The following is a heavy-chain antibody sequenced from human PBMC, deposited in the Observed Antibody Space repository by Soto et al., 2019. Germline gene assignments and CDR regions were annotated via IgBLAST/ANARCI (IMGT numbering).Heavy chain of an antibody. Sequence: GGSLRLSCAASGFTFSSYAMHWVRQAPGKGLEWVAVISYDGSNKYYADSVKGRFTISRDNSKNTLYLQMNSLRAEDTAVYYCASSTVPTAMVHFFDYWGQGTLVTVSS. J-gene: IGHJ4*02. D-gene: IGHD3-10*01. CDR3: ASSTVPTAMVHFFDY. CDR1: GFTFSSYA. CDR2: ISYDGSNK. V-gene: IGHV3-30-3*01.